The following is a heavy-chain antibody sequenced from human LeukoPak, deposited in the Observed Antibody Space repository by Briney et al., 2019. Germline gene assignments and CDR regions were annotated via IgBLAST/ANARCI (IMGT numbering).Heavy chain of an antibody. CDR3: ARDAVHSGTGNTFDI. Sequence: PGGSLRLSCAASGFTVSSNYMNWVRQAPGKGLEWVSSISSSSSYIYYADSVKGRFTISRDNAKNSLYLQMNSLRAEDTAVYYCARDAVHSGTGNTFDIWGQGTMVTVSS. V-gene: IGHV3-21*01. J-gene: IGHJ3*02. D-gene: IGHD6-13*01. CDR2: ISSSSSYI. CDR1: GFTVSSNY.